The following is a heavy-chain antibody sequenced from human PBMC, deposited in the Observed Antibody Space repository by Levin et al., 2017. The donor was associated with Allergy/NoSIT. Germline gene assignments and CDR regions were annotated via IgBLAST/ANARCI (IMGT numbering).Heavy chain of an antibody. J-gene: IGHJ4*02. CDR3: ARGGSSWYRIPPNN. CDR2: INDNSITI. Sequence: PGGSLRLSCAASGFTFSDYSMHWVRQAPGKGLEWLSYINDNSITIYDSDSVKGRFTISRDNARNSLYLQMNSLRVEDSAVYYCARGGSSWYRIPPNNWGQGILVTVSS. D-gene: IGHD6-13*01. V-gene: IGHV3-48*01. CDR1: GFTFSDYS.